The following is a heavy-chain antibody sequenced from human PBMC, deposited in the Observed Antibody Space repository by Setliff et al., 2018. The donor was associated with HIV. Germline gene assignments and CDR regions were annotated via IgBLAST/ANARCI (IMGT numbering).Heavy chain of an antibody. J-gene: IGHJ4*02. Sequence: ASVKVSCKTSGYSFINYAMNWVRQAPGQGLEWMGWINTNTGNPTYAQGFTGRFVFSLDTSVSTTYLQISSLKAEDTAVYYCARDSPLAFDYWGQGTLVTVSS. V-gene: IGHV7-4-1*02. D-gene: IGHD3-16*01. CDR3: ARDSPLAFDY. CDR2: INTNTGNP. CDR1: GYSFINYA.